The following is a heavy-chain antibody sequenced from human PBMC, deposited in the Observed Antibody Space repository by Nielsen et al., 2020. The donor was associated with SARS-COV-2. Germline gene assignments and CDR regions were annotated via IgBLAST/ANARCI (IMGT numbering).Heavy chain of an antibody. J-gene: IGHJ4*02. CDR3: ARASMTVVVITPFDY. CDR1: GFTFSSYA. CDR2: ISYDGSNK. V-gene: IGHV3-30-3*01. D-gene: IGHD3-22*01. Sequence: GESLKISCAASGFTFSSYAMHWVRQAPGKGLEWVAVISYDGSNKYYADSVKGRFTISRDNSKNTLYLQMNSLRAEDTAVYYCARASMTVVVITPFDYWGQGTLVTVSS.